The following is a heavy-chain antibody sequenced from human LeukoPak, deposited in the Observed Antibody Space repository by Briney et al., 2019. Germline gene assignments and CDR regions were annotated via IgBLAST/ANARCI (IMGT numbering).Heavy chain of an antibody. CDR2: ISNRGGST. J-gene: IGHJ4*02. CDR3: AKGPNWNDGYFDY. V-gene: IGHV3-23*01. D-gene: IGHD1-1*01. CDR1: GFTFSSYA. Sequence: GGSLRLSCAASGFTFSSYAMSWVRQAPGKGLEWVSCISNRGGSTYYADSVKGRFTISRDSSKNTLYLQMNSLRAEDTAVYYCAKGPNWNDGYFDYWGQGTLVTVSS.